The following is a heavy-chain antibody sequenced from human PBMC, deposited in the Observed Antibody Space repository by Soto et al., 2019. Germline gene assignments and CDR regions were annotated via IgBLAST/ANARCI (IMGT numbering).Heavy chain of an antibody. D-gene: IGHD3-3*01. CDR2: IYHSGST. CDR1: GGSISSGGYS. CDR3: ARGGYDFWSGYLNYYFDY. V-gene: IGHV4-30-2*01. Sequence: QLLESGSGLVKPSQTLSLTCAVSGGSISSGGYSWSWIRQPPGKGLEWIGYIYHSGSTYYNPSLKSRVTISVDRSKNQFSLKLSSVTAADTAVYYCARGGYDFWSGYLNYYFDYWGQGTLVTVSS. J-gene: IGHJ4*02.